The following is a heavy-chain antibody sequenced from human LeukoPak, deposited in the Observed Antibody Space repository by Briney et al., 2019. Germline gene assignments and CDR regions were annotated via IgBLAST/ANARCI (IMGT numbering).Heavy chain of an antibody. Sequence: PGGSLRLSCAASGFTFDDYAMHWVRQAPGKGLAWVSGISWNSGSIGYADSVEGRFTISRDNARNSLYLQMNSLRAEDMALYYCAKDSGSYSTSFDYWGQGTLVTVSS. J-gene: IGHJ4*02. CDR1: GFTFDDYA. D-gene: IGHD1-26*01. V-gene: IGHV3-9*03. CDR2: ISWNSGSI. CDR3: AKDSGSYSTSFDY.